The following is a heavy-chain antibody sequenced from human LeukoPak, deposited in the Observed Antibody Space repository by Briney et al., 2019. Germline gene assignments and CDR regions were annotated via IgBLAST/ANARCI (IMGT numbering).Heavy chain of an antibody. CDR3: ATITMVRGVYDY. V-gene: IGHV1-24*01. CDR2: FDPEDGET. J-gene: IGHJ4*02. CDR1: GYTLTELS. D-gene: IGHD3-10*01. Sequence: ASVKVSCKVSGYTLTELSMHWVRQAPGKGPEWMGGFDPEDGETIYAQKFQGRVTMTEDTSTDTAYMELSSLRSEDTAVYYCATITMVRGVYDYWGQGTLVTVSS.